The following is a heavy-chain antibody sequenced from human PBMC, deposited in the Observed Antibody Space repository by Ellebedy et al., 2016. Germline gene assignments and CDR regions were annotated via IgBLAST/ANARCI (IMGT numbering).Heavy chain of an antibody. J-gene: IGHJ5*02. Sequence: GESLKISCAASGFTFSTYWMSWVRQAPGKGLEWVVSIKQDESDKKYVDPVKGRFTISRDNAKNSVSLQMTSLRAEDTAMYYCARSGVPNRDDIWFDPWGQGTLVTVSS. D-gene: IGHD1-1*01. CDR3: ARSGVPNRDDIWFDP. V-gene: IGHV3-7*03. CDR2: IKQDESDK. CDR1: GFTFSTYW.